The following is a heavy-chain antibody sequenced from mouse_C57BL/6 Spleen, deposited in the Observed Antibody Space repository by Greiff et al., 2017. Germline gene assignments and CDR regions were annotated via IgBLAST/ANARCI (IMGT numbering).Heavy chain of an antibody. CDR1: GYSITSGYF. J-gene: IGHJ4*01. V-gene: IGHV3-6*01. Sequence: EVKLQQSGPGLVKPSQSLSLTCSVTGYSITSGYFWNWIRQFPGNKLEWMGYISYDGSNNYNPSLNNRIAITRDTSKNQFFLTLHSVTTADTATYYCASMGYWGQGTSVTVSS. CDR3: ASMGY. CDR2: ISYDGSN.